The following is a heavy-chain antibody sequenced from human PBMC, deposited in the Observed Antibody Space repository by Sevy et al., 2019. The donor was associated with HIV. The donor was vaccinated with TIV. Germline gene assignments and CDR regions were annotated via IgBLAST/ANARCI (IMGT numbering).Heavy chain of an antibody. CDR3: TRGPSGFSGSDLAY. D-gene: IGHD3-22*01. CDR2: INPNSGGT. CDR1: GYTFTGYY. J-gene: IGHJ4*02. Sequence: ASVKVSCKASGYTFTGYYMHWVRQAPGLGLEWMGWINPNSGGTKYAQKFQGRVTMTRDMSISTAYMELSRLKSDDTAVYYCTRGPSGFSGSDLAYWGQRTLVTVSS. V-gene: IGHV1-2*02.